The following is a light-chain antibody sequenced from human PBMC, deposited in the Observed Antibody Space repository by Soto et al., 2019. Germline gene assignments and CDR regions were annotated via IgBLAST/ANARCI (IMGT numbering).Light chain of an antibody. CDR1: SSDIGSSTH. V-gene: IGLV2-14*03. CDR2: DVS. Sequence: QSALTQPASVXXXXGQSITISCIGTSSDIGSSTHLSWHQQHPGQAPKPMIYDVSHRPSGVSNRFSGSKTGNTASLIISGLQAEDEADYYCSSYTSTTSYVFGSGTKLTVL. CDR3: SSYTSTTSYV. J-gene: IGLJ1*01.